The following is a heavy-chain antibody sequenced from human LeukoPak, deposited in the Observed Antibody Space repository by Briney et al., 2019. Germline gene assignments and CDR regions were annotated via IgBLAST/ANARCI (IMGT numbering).Heavy chain of an antibody. V-gene: IGHV4-38-2*02. D-gene: IGHD3-3*01. J-gene: IGHJ4*02. CDR3: ARAVSYYDFWSGYYRTYYFDY. Sequence: SETLSLTCNVSGYSISSGYYWGWIRQPPGKGLEWIGSIYHSGSTYYNPSLKSRVTISVDTSKNQFSLKLSSVTAADTAVYYCARAVSYYDFWSGYYRTYYFDYWGQGTLVTVSS. CDR2: IYHSGST. CDR1: GYSISSGYY.